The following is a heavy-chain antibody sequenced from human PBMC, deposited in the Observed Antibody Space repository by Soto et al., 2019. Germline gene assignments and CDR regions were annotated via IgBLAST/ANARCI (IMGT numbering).Heavy chain of an antibody. D-gene: IGHD6-13*01. Sequence: ASVKVSCKASGGTFSSYAISWVRQAPGQGLEWMGGIIPIFGTANYAQKFQGRVTITADESTSTAYMELSSLRSEDTAVYYCARDRVVAAAGTCMDVWGQGTTVTVSS. CDR3: ARDRVVAAAGTCMDV. CDR2: IIPIFGTA. J-gene: IGHJ6*02. V-gene: IGHV1-69*13. CDR1: GGTFSSYA.